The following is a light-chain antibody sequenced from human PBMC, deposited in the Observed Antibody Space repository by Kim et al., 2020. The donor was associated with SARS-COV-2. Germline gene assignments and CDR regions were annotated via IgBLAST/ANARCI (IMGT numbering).Light chain of an antibody. V-gene: IGLV2-14*04. J-gene: IGLJ1*01. CDR3: NSHTTSSTYV. CDR2: DVS. CDR1: SSDVGYYTS. Sequence: GQSITISCTGTSSDVGYYTSVSWYQQHPGKAPKLIMYDVSERASGVSNRFSGSQSGNTASLTISGLRAEDEADYYCNSHTTSSTYVFGSGTKVTVL.